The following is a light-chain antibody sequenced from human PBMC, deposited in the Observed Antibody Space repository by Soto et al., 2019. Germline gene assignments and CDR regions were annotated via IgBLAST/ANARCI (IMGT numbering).Light chain of an antibody. CDR3: AAWDDSLSGVV. J-gene: IGLJ2*01. V-gene: IGLV1-47*01. CDR2: RNN. CDR1: RASIGSNT. Sequence: QSVLTQPPSASGTPGQRVTISCSGSRASIGSNTVTWYQHLPGAAPKLLVYRNNQRPSGVPDRFSGSKSGTSASLAISGLRSEDEADYYCAAWDDSLSGVVFGGGTKLTVL.